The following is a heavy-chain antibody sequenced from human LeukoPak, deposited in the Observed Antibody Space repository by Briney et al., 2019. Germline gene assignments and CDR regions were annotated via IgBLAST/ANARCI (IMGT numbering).Heavy chain of an antibody. CDR1: GGSISSHY. D-gene: IGHD3-9*01. Sequence: PSQTLSLTCTASGGSISSHYWTWIRQPPGKGLDWIGYIYDSGSTNYNPSLKSRATMSVDTSKNQFSLNLSSVTAADTAVYYCACYDVLTGYYSFDCWGQGILVTVSS. CDR2: IYDSGST. CDR3: ACYDVLTGYYSFDC. V-gene: IGHV4-59*08. J-gene: IGHJ4*02.